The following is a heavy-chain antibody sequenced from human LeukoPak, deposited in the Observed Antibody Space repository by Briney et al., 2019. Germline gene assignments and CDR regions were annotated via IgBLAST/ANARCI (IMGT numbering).Heavy chain of an antibody. CDR3: ARYGSVVDTAIFDY. Sequence: ASVKVSCKASGYTFTSYAIHWVRQAPGQRLEWMGWINASNGNTKYSQKFQGRVTITRVTSASTVYMELSSLRSEDTAVYYCARYGSVVDTAIFDYWGQGTLVTVSS. CDR2: INASNGNT. J-gene: IGHJ4*02. D-gene: IGHD5-18*01. V-gene: IGHV1-3*01. CDR1: GYTFTSYA.